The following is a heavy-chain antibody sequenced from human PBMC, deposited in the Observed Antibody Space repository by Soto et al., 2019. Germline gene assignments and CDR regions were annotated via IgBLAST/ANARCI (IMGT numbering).Heavy chain of an antibody. CDR1: GDTFSSYA. J-gene: IGHJ6*02. D-gene: IGHD3-22*01. V-gene: IGHV1-69*01. Sequence: QVQLVQSGADVKKPGSSVKVSCKASGDTFSSYAISWVRQAPGQGLEWMGGIIPLFGTANYAQKFQGRVTITADESTSTAYMELSSLRSEDTAVYYCARDGSGYRSRASPMDVCGQGTTVTVSS. CDR3: ARDGSGYRSRASPMDV. CDR2: IIPLFGTA.